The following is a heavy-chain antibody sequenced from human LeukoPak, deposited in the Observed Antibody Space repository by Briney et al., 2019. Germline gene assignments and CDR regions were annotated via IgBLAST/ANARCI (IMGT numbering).Heavy chain of an antibody. CDR3: ARLPEFHTGYSYYYMDV. J-gene: IGHJ6*03. CDR1: GGSISSYY. V-gene: IGHV4-39*01. D-gene: IGHD1-14*01. Sequence: SETLSLTCTVSGGSISSYYWGWIRQPPGKGLEWIGSISYSGSTYYNPTLKSRVTMSVDTSKNQFSLKLSSVTAADTAVYYCARLPEFHTGYSYYYMDVWGKGTTVTISS. CDR2: ISYSGST.